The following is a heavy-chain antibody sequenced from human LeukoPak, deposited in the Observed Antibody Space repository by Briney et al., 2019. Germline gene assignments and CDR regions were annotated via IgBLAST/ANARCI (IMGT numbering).Heavy chain of an antibody. Sequence: PGRSLRLSCAASGFTFRSYGMHWVRQAPGRGLEWVAVIWYDGSNKYYADSVKGRFTISRDNSKNTLYLQMSSLRADDTAVFYCARDRGGEFDYWGQGTLVTVSS. V-gene: IGHV3-33*01. CDR1: GFTFRSYG. CDR3: ARDRGGEFDY. D-gene: IGHD3-16*01. CDR2: IWYDGSNK. J-gene: IGHJ4*02.